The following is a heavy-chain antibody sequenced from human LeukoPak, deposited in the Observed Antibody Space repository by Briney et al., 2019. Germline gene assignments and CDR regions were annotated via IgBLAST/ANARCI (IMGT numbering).Heavy chain of an antibody. Sequence: QAGGSLRLSCAASGFTFSSYAMSWVRQAPGKGLEWVSAISGSGGSTYYADSVKGRFTISRDNSKNTLYLQMNSLRAGDTAVYYCASASPPFWSGSYDAFDIWGQGTMVTVSS. CDR3: ASASPPFWSGSYDAFDI. J-gene: IGHJ3*02. CDR2: ISGSGGST. V-gene: IGHV3-23*01. CDR1: GFTFSSYA. D-gene: IGHD3-3*01.